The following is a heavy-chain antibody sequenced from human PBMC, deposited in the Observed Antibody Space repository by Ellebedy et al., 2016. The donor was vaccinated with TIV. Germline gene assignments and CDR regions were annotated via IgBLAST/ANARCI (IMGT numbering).Heavy chain of an antibody. V-gene: IGHV2-70*17. D-gene: IGHD6-19*01. Sequence: SGPTLVKPTQTLTLTCTFSGFSLTTSGMCVSWIRQPSGKALEWLARIDWDDDEFYSTSLKTRLTISKDTSKNQVVLTVTNMDPVDTATYYCARMIRAVARKSSSSTDYGMDVWGLGTTVTVSS. CDR2: IDWDDDE. CDR1: GFSLTTSGMC. J-gene: IGHJ6*02. CDR3: ARMIRAVARKSSSSTDYGMDV.